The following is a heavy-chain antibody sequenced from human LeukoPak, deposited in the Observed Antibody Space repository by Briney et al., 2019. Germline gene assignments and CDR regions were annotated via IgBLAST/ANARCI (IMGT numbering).Heavy chain of an antibody. Sequence: SVKVSCKASGGTFSSYAISWVRQAPGQGLEWMGGIIPIFGTANYAQKFQGRVTITADESTSTAYMELSSLRSEDTAVYYCARDQTYYYDSRGYMAYYFDYWGQGTLVTVSS. CDR2: IIPIFGTA. J-gene: IGHJ4*02. CDR3: ARDQTYYYDSRGYMAYYFDY. CDR1: GGTFSSYA. D-gene: IGHD3-22*01. V-gene: IGHV1-69*01.